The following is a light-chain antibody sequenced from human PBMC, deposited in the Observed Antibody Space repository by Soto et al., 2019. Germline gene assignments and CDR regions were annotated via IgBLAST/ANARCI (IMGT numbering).Light chain of an antibody. CDR3: SSFTISSTVV. CDR2: DVS. CDR1: SSDVNPYDY. J-gene: IGLJ2*01. V-gene: IGLV2-14*01. Sequence: QSVLTQPASVSGSPGQSITISCTGTSSDVNPYDYVSWYQQHPGKAPKLMIYDVSNRPSGVSNRFSGSKSDNTASLTISGLQADDEADYYCSSFTISSTVVFGGGTKVTVL.